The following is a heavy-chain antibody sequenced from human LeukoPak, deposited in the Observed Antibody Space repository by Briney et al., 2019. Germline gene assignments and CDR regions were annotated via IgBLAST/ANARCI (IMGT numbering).Heavy chain of an antibody. CDR3: AKDLVVVVPAAMTGSGDYYYYGMDV. V-gene: IGHV3-30*18. Sequence: PGGSLRLSCAASGFTFSSYGMHWVRQAPGKGLEWVAVISYDGSNKYYADSVKGRFTISRDNSKNTLYLQMNSLRAEDTAVYYCAKDLVVVVPAAMTGSGDYYYYGMDVWGQGTTVTVSS. J-gene: IGHJ6*02. CDR2: ISYDGSNK. D-gene: IGHD2-2*01. CDR1: GFTFSSYG.